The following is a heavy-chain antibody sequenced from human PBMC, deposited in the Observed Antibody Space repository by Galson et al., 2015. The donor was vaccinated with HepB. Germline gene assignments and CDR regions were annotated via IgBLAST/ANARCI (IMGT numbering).Heavy chain of an antibody. V-gene: IGHV3-7*01. J-gene: IGHJ6*02. Sequence: SLRLSCAASGFTFSSYWMSWVRQAPGKGLEWVANIKQDGSEKYYVDSVKGRFTISRDNAKKSLSLQMNSLRAEDTAVYFCARSKYDLYFYYGMDVWGQGTTVTVSS. CDR3: ARSKYDLYFYYGMDV. CDR2: IKQDGSEK. D-gene: IGHD3-3*01. CDR1: GFTFSSYW.